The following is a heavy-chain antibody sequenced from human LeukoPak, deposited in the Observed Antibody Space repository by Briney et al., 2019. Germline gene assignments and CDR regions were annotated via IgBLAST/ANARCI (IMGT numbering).Heavy chain of an antibody. CDR1: GGSISSYY. Sequence: PSETLSLTCTVSGGSISSYYWSWIRQPPGKGLEWIGYIHSGSTNYNPSLKSRVTISVDTSKNQFSLKLSSVTAADTAVYYCAREGAYRTYGDYSPFDFWGQGTLVTVSS. CDR2: IHSGST. V-gene: IGHV4-59*12. CDR3: AREGAYRTYGDYSPFDF. D-gene: IGHD4-17*01. J-gene: IGHJ5*01.